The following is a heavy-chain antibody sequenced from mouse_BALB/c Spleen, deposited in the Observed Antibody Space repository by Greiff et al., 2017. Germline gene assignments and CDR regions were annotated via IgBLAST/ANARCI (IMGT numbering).Heavy chain of an antibody. CDR3: ARTRPSYYAMDY. Sequence: EVKLMESGPSLVKPSQTLSLTCSVTGDSITSGYWNWIRKFPGNKLEYMGYISYSGSTYYNPSLKSRISITRDTSKNQYYLQLNSVTTEDTATYYCARTRPSYYAMDYWGQGTSVTVSS. CDR1: GDSITSGY. CDR2: ISYSGST. J-gene: IGHJ4*01. V-gene: IGHV3-8*02.